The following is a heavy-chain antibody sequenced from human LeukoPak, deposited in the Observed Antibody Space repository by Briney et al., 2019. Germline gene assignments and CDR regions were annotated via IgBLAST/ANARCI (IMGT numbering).Heavy chain of an antibody. CDR2: IYTSGST. CDR1: GGSISSYY. CDR3: ARHADGNSAEYFDH. V-gene: IGHV4-4*07. J-gene: IGHJ1*01. D-gene: IGHD6-13*01. Sequence: PSETLSLTCTVSGGSISSYYWSWIRQPAGKGLEWIGRIYTSGSTNYNPSLKSRVTMSVDTSKNQFTLNLNSVTAADTAVYYCARHADGNSAEYFDHWGQGTLVTVSS.